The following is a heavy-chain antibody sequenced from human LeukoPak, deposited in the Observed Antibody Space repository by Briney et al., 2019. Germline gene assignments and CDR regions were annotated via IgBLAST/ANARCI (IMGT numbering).Heavy chain of an antibody. V-gene: IGHV4-34*01. J-gene: IGHJ3*02. CDR3: ARNHRYNHYYPPLAIAKGFGAFDI. CDR1: GGSISSYY. Sequence: SETLSLTCTVSGGSISSYYWSWIRQPPGKGLEWIGEINHSGSTNYNPSLKSRVTISVDTSKNQFSLKLSSVTAADTAVYYCARNHRYNHYYPPLAIAKGFGAFDIWGQGTMVTVSS. D-gene: IGHD1-14*01. CDR2: INHSGST.